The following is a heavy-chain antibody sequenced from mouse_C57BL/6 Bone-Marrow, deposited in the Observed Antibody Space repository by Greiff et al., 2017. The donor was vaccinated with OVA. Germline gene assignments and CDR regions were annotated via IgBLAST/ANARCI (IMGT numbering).Heavy chain of an antibody. V-gene: IGHV1-82*01. CDR1: GYAFSSSW. Sequence: QVQLQHSGPELVKPGASVKISCKASGYAFSSSWMNWVKQRPGKGLEWIGRIYPGDGDTNYNGKFKGKATLTADKSSSTAYMQLSSLTSEDSAVYFCARSKGWRGFDYWGQGTTLTVSS. CDR3: ARSKGWRGFDY. CDR2: IYPGDGDT. J-gene: IGHJ2*01.